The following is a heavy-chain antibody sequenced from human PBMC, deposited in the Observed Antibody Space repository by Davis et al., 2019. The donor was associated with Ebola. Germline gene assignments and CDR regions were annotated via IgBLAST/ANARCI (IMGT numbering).Heavy chain of an antibody. J-gene: IGHJ6*02. CDR3: ARDTSHQLPHWLYYFYGMDV. CDR2: IKTDGSTT. CDR1: GFTFSNYY. V-gene: IGHV3-74*01. D-gene: IGHD2-2*01. Sequence: HTGGSLRLSCAASGFTFSNYYLHWVRQAPGKGLEWVARIKTDGSTTRYADSVKGRFSISRDNTKNTLYLQMNSLRGEDTAIYYCARDTSHQLPHWLYYFYGMDVWGQGTTVTVPS.